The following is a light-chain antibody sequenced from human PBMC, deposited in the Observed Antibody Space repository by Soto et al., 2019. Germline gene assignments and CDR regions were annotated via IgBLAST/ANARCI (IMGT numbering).Light chain of an antibody. CDR3: NSYTSSSTRV. V-gene: IGLV2-14*01. CDR2: EVN. J-gene: IGLJ2*01. CDR1: SSDVGGYNY. Sequence: QSALTQPASVSGSPGQSITIACTGTSSDVGGYNYVSWYQQHPGKAPKLMIYEVNNRPSGVSNRFSGSKSGNTASLTISGLPAEDEADYYCNSYTSSSTRVFGGGTKLTVL.